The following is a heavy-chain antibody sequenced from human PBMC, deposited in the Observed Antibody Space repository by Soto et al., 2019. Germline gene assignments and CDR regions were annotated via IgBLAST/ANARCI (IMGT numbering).Heavy chain of an antibody. V-gene: IGHV1-46*01. D-gene: IGHD2-15*01. J-gene: IGHJ4*02. CDR3: ARECGGSCYSY. Sequence: ASVKVSCKASGYTFTSYYMHWVRQAPGQGLEWMGIINPTGGSTTYAREFQGRVTMTRDTSTSTVYMELSSLRSEDTAMYFCARECGGSCYSYWGQGTLVTVSS. CDR1: GYTFTSYY. CDR2: INPTGGST.